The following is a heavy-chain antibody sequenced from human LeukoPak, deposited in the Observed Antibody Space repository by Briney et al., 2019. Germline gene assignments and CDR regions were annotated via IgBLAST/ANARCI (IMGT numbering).Heavy chain of an antibody. J-gene: IGHJ5*02. D-gene: IGHD3-10*01. Sequence: GGSLRLSCVGSGFTSIAYALNWVRQAPGKGLEWLSYITGTSVTIYYAESVKGRFTISRGNAKNSLYLQINSLRAEDTAVYYCARDSGDHNWFDPWGQGTLVTVSS. CDR3: ARDSGDHNWFDP. CDR1: GFTSIAYA. V-gene: IGHV3-48*01. CDR2: ITGTSVTI.